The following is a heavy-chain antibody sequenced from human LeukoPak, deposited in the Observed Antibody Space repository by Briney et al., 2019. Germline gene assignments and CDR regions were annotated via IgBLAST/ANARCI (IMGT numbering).Heavy chain of an antibody. V-gene: IGHV1-2*02. Sequence: ASVKVSCKASGYTFTGYYMHWVRQAPGQGLEWMGWINPNSGGTNYAQKFQGRVTMTRDTSISTAYMELSRLRSDDTALYYCARRSTSLNPYYYMDVWGKGTTVTVSS. CDR2: INPNSGGT. D-gene: IGHD2-2*01. J-gene: IGHJ6*03. CDR1: GYTFTGYY. CDR3: ARRSTSLNPYYYMDV.